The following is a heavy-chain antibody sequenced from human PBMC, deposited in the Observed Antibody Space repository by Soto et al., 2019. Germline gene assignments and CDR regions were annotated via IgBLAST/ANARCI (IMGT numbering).Heavy chain of an antibody. Sequence: SETLSLTCTVSGGSISSYYWSWSRQPPGKGLEWIGYIYYTGSTNYNPSLKSRVTISVDTSKNQFSLKLSSVTAADTAVYYCASARDYGILTGNFDYWGQGTLVTVSS. CDR3: ASARDYGILTGNFDY. J-gene: IGHJ4*02. CDR1: GGSISSYY. V-gene: IGHV4-59*01. CDR2: IYYTGST. D-gene: IGHD3-9*01.